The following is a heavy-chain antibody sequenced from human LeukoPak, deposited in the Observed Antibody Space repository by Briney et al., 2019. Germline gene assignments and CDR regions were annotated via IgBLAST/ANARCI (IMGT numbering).Heavy chain of an antibody. Sequence: PGGSLRLSCAASGFTFSSYGMHWVRQAPGKGLEWVAVISYDGSNKYYADSVKGRFTISRDNSKNTLYLQMNSLRAEDTAVYYCAKDRGLQAARPGLFDYWGQGTLVTVSS. CDR1: GFTFSSYG. V-gene: IGHV3-30*18. CDR2: ISYDGSNK. D-gene: IGHD6-6*01. J-gene: IGHJ4*02. CDR3: AKDRGLQAARPGLFDY.